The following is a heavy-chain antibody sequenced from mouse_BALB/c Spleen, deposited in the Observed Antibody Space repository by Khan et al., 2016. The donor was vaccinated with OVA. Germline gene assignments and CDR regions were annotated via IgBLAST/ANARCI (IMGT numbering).Heavy chain of an antibody. CDR2: ISYSGST. CDR1: GYSITSGYG. Sequence: EVQLQESGPGLVKPSQSLSLTCTVTGYSITSGYGWNWIRQFPGNKLEWTGYISYSGSTNYTPSLKSRITITRDTSKNQFFLQLNSVTTEDTTTYYCSRTARIKYWGQGTTLTVSA. V-gene: IGHV3-2*02. J-gene: IGHJ2*01. CDR3: SRTARIKY. D-gene: IGHD1-2*01.